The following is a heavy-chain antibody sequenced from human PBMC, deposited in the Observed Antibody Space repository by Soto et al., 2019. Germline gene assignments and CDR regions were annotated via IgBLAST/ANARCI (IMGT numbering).Heavy chain of an antibody. CDR1: GGSISSGDYY. V-gene: IGHV4-30-4*01. D-gene: IGHD2-15*01. CDR2: IYYSGST. Sequence: SETLSLTCTVSGGSISSGDYYWSWIRQPPGKGLEWIGYIYYSGSTYYNPSLKSRVTISVDTSKNQFSLKLSSVTAADTAVYYCASGLGYCSGGSCYEEGYNWSDPWGQGTLVTVSS. CDR3: ASGLGYCSGGSCYEEGYNWSDP. J-gene: IGHJ5*02.